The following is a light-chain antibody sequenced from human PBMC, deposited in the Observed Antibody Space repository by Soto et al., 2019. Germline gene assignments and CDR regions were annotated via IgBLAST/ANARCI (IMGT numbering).Light chain of an antibody. Sequence: DMQMTQSPPSLSASVGDKITITCRASHDISNYLAWYQQKPGEVPKLLIYSASTLESGVSSRFSGGGTGTEFTLTINSLQPADVGTYYCQKYNSVPRTFGQGTKVEIK. J-gene: IGKJ1*01. CDR3: QKYNSVPRT. V-gene: IGKV1-27*01. CDR1: HDISNY. CDR2: SAS.